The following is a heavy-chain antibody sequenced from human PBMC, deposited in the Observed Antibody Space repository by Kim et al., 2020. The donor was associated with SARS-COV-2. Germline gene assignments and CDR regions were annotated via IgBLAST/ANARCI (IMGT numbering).Heavy chain of an antibody. V-gene: IGHV4-59*01. CDR1: GGFISSYY. CDR2: IYYSGSA. Sequence: SETLSLTCTVFGGFISSYYWSWIRQPSGKGLEWIGYIYYSGSANYNPSLKSRVTISVDTSKNQFSLKLNSVTAADTAVYYCAAGSRLGYWGQGTLVTVA. D-gene: IGHD3-16*01. CDR3: AAGSRLGY. J-gene: IGHJ4*02.